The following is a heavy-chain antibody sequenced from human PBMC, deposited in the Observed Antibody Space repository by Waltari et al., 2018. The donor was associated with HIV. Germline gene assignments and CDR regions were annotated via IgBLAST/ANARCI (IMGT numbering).Heavy chain of an antibody. CDR3: ARGGWDFDY. J-gene: IGHJ4*02. CDR2: IYYSGST. V-gene: IGHV4-59*01. D-gene: IGHD1-26*01. Sequence: QVQLQESGPGLVKPSETMSLTCTVPGGSISSYYWSWIRQPPGKGLEWIGYIYYSGSTNYTPSLKGRVTISVYPSKNQFSLKLCSVPAADTAVYYCARGGWDFDYWGQGTLVTVSS. CDR1: GGSISSYY.